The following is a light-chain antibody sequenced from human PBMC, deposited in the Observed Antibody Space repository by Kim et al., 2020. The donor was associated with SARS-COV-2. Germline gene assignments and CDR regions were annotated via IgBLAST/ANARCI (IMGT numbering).Light chain of an antibody. CDR3: WFTYNGGRV. V-gene: IGLV7-46*01. J-gene: IGLJ3*02. CDR1: NGAVTSGHY. Sequence: PGGTVTRTCGSSNGAVTSGHYPYWFQQKPGPVPRKLIYDTGNNHACTPARFSGSLLGGKAALTLSGAQPEDEAEYYCWFTYNGGRVFGGGTQLTVL. CDR2: DTG.